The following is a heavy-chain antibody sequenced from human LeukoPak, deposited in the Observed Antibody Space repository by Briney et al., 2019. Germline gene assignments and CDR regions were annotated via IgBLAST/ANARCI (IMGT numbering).Heavy chain of an antibody. V-gene: IGHV1-18*01. J-gene: IGHJ3*02. CDR3: ARDLYSSGWTDAFDI. CDR2: ISAYNGNT. CDR1: GYTFTSYG. Sequence: ASVKVSCKASGYTFTSYGISWVRQAPGQGLEWMGWISAYNGNTNYAQKFQGWVTMTRDTSISTAYMELSRLRSDDTAVYYCARDLYSSGWTDAFDIWGQGTMVTVSS. D-gene: IGHD6-19*01.